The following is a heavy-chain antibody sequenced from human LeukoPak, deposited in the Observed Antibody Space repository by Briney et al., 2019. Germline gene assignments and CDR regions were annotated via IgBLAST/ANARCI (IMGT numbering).Heavy chain of an antibody. J-gene: IGHJ4*02. CDR1: GGSFSGYY. CDR2: INHSGST. Sequence: SETLSLTCAVYGGSFSGYYWSWIRQPPGKGLEWIGEINHSGSTNYNPSLKSRVTISVDTSKNQFSLKLSSVTAADTAAYYCAAVTVTTYGNYNDYWGQGTLVTVSS. CDR3: AAVTVTTYGNYNDY. V-gene: IGHV4-34*01. D-gene: IGHD4-17*01.